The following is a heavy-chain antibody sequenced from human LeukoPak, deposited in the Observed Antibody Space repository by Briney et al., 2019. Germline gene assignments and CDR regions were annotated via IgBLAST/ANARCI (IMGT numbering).Heavy chain of an antibody. Sequence: GGSLRLSCAASGFTFSSYAMSWVRQAPGKGLEWVSAISGSGGSTCYADSVKGRFTISRDNSKNTLYLQMNSLRAEDTAVYYCAKEAGVRNRNQKCYDFWSGYENWFDPWGQGTLVTVSS. CDR1: GFTFSSYA. CDR3: AKEAGVRNRNQKCYDFWSGYENWFDP. V-gene: IGHV3-23*01. D-gene: IGHD3-3*01. J-gene: IGHJ5*02. CDR2: ISGSGGST.